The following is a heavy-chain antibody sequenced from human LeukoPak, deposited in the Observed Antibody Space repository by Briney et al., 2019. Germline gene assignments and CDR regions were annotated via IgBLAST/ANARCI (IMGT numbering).Heavy chain of an antibody. CDR1: GFIFGNYW. D-gene: IGHD6-13*01. CDR2: INEDGSEK. V-gene: IGHV3-7*01. J-gene: IGHJ4*02. Sequence: PGGSLRLSCAASGFIFGNYWMKWVRQGPVKGLEWVANINEDGSEKYYVDSVRGRFTISRDNSKNTLYLQMNSLRAEDTAVYYCAKGPIAAAGYFDYWGQGTLVTVSS. CDR3: AKGPIAAAGYFDY.